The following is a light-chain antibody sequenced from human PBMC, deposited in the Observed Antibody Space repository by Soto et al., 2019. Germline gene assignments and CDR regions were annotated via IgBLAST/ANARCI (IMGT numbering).Light chain of an antibody. Sequence: DIQMTQSPSSLSASVGDRVTITCRASQSISSYLNWYQQKPGKAPKLLIYAASSWQSGVPSRFSGSGSGTDSTLTISSLQPEYFATYYCQQSYTTPPITFTPGPKVDI. CDR3: QQSYTTPPIT. CDR1: QSISSY. V-gene: IGKV1-39*01. CDR2: AAS. J-gene: IGKJ3*01.